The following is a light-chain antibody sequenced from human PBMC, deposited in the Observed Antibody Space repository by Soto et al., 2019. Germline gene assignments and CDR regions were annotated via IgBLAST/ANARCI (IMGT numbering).Light chain of an antibody. CDR1: SSDVGSYNY. J-gene: IGLJ3*02. CDR3: SSYTRNATFDGV. Sequence: QSALAQPASVSGSPGQSITISCTGTSSDVGSYNYVSWYQQHPGKAPKLMVYEVSNRPSGVSNRFSGSKSGNTASLTISGLQAEDEADYYCSSYTRNATFDGVFGGGTKVTVL. V-gene: IGLV2-14*01. CDR2: EVS.